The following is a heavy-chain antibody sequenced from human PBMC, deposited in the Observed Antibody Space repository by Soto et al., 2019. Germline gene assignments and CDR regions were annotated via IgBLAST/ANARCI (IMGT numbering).Heavy chain of an antibody. D-gene: IGHD5-18*01. Sequence: QLQLQESGPGLVKPSETLSLTCTVSGGSISSSSYYWGWIRQPPGKGLEWIGSIYYSGSTYYNPSLKSRVTISVDTSKNQFSLKLSSVTAADTAVYYCARHVRSGYMLYYYYYYGMDVWGQGTTVTVSS. CDR3: ARHVRSGYMLYYYYYYGMDV. J-gene: IGHJ6*02. CDR2: IYYSGST. CDR1: GGSISSSSYY. V-gene: IGHV4-39*01.